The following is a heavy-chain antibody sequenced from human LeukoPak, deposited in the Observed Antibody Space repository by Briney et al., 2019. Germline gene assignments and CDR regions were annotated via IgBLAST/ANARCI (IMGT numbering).Heavy chain of an antibody. J-gene: IGHJ4*02. V-gene: IGHV3-30*04. CDR3: ASSRGYSDYDSDY. D-gene: IGHD5-12*01. CDR2: ISDDGSNK. CDR1: GFTFITYA. Sequence: GRSLRLSCAASGFTFITYAMHWVRQAPGKGLEWVAVISDDGSNKYYADSVKGRFTISRDNSKNTLYLQMNSLRPEDAAVYFCASSRGYSDYDSDYWGQGTLATVSS.